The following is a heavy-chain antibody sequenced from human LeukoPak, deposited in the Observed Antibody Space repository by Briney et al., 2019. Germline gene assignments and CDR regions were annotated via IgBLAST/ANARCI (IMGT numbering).Heavy chain of an antibody. D-gene: IGHD2-2*01. CDR3: ARGVNCSSTSCYAVTFDY. Sequence: SSETLSLTCAVYGGSFSGYYWSWIRQPPGKGLEWIGEINHSGSTNYSPSLKSRVTISVGTSKNQFSLKLSSVTAADTAVYYCARGVNCSSTSCYAVTFDYWGQGTLVTVSS. CDR2: INHSGST. J-gene: IGHJ4*02. CDR1: GGSFSGYY. V-gene: IGHV4-34*01.